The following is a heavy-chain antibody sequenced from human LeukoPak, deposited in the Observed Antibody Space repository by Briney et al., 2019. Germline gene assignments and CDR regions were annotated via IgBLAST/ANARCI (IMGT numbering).Heavy chain of an antibody. CDR1: GGSISSSSYY. CDR3: ARAGLWEHQLAW. CDR2: IYYSGST. D-gene: IGHD3-16*01. V-gene: IGHV4-39*07. Sequence: PSETLSLTCTVSGGSISSSSYYWGWIRQPPGKGLEWIGSIYYSGSTYYNPSLKSRVTISVDTSKNQFSLKLSSVTAADTAVYYCARAGLWEHQLAWWGQGTLVTVSS. J-gene: IGHJ4*02.